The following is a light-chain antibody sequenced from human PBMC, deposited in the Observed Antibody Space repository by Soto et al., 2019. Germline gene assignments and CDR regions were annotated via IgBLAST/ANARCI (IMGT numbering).Light chain of an antibody. Sequence: DLQVTPSPSSLSASVGDRAPISCRASQSISGYLNWYQQKPGKAPKLLIFDASSLHSGVPSRFSGRGSGSEYTLTISSLQPEDFATYFCQHSYSNFPITFGQGTRLEIK. J-gene: IGKJ5*01. CDR2: DAS. CDR3: QHSYSNFPIT. V-gene: IGKV1-39*01. CDR1: QSISGY.